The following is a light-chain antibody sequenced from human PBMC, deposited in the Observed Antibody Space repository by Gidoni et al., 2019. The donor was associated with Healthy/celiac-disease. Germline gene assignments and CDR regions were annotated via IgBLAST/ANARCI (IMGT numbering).Light chain of an antibody. Sequence: DIQMTQSPSSLSASVGDRVTITCRASQSISSYLNWYQQKPGKAPKLLIYAASSVQSGVPSRFSGSGSGTDFTLTISSLQPEDFATYYCQQSYSTPLPFGGGTKVEIK. V-gene: IGKV1-39*01. J-gene: IGKJ4*01. CDR2: AAS. CDR1: QSISSY. CDR3: QQSYSTPLP.